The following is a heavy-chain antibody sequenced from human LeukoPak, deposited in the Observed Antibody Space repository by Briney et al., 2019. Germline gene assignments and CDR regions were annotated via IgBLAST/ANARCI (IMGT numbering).Heavy chain of an antibody. D-gene: IGHD3-22*01. Sequence: GASVKVSCKASGYTFTSYGISWVRQAPGQGLEWMGWINPNSGGTNYAQKFQGRVTMTRDTSISTAYMELSRLRSDDTAVYYCARGLYYYDSSGYHANDAFDIWGQGTMVTVSS. CDR3: ARGLYYYDSSGYHANDAFDI. CDR1: GYTFTSYG. J-gene: IGHJ3*02. V-gene: IGHV1-2*02. CDR2: INPNSGGT.